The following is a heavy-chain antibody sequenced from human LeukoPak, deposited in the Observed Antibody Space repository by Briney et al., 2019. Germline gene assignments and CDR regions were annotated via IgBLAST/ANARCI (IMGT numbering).Heavy chain of an antibody. CDR3: ARDGTYYDFWSGYHTAEYFQH. V-gene: IGHV3-48*01. Sequence: PGGSLRLSCAASGFTFSSYSMHWVRPAPGKGLEWVSYISSSNTIYYADSVKGRFTISRDNAKNSLYLQMNSLRAEDTAVYDCARDGTYYDFWSGYHTAEYFQHWGQGTLVTVSS. J-gene: IGHJ1*01. CDR1: GFTFSSYS. D-gene: IGHD3-3*01. CDR2: ISSSNTI.